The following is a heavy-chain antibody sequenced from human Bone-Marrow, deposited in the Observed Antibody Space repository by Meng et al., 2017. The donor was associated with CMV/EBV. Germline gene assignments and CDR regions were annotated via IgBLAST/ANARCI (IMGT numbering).Heavy chain of an antibody. CDR3: AREVVPEDAFDI. CDR2: IYYSGST. CDR1: GGSISSSMSY. J-gene: IGHJ3*02. V-gene: IGHV4-39*02. Sequence: FSGGSISSSMSYWGWIRQPPGKGLEWIGNIYYSGSTYYNPSLKSRVTISVDTSKNQFSLRLRSVTAADTAVYYCAREVVPEDAFDIWGQGTMVTVSS. D-gene: IGHD2-2*01.